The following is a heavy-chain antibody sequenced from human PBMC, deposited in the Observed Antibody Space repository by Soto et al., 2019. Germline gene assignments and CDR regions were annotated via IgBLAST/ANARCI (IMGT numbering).Heavy chain of an antibody. CDR1: GFTFDDYA. Sequence: EVQLVESGGGLVQPGRSLRLSCAASGFTFDDYAMHWVRQAPGKGLEWVSGISWNSGNIGYAGSVKGRFTISRDNAKNSLYLQMNSLRAEDTALYYCAIFRTVTTPFDYWGQGTLVTVSS. CDR3: AIFRTVTTPFDY. D-gene: IGHD4-17*01. V-gene: IGHV3-9*01. CDR2: ISWNSGNI. J-gene: IGHJ4*02.